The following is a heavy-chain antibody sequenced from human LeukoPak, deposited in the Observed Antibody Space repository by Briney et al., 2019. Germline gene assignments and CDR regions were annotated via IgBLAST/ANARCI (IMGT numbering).Heavy chain of an antibody. CDR2: ISYDGSNK. J-gene: IGHJ4*02. CDR1: GFTFSSYA. D-gene: IGHD5-18*01. CDR3: ARDPTAMATGPFDL. V-gene: IGHV3-30-3*01. Sequence: GALRLSCAASGFTFSSYAMHWVRQAPGKGLEWVAVISYDGSNKYYADSVRGRFTISRDNSKNTLYLQMNSLKTEDTAVYYCARDPTAMATGPFDLWGQGDLVTVSS.